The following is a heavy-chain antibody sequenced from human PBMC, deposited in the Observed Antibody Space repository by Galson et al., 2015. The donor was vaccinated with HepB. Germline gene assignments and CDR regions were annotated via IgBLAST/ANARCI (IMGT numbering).Heavy chain of an antibody. CDR2: MTYDGSKQ. D-gene: IGHD6-19*01. CDR1: GFTFSGRA. CDR3: TKTGSGWFSDY. Sequence: SLRLSCAASGFTFSGRAMHWVRQAPGKGLEWVAVMTYDGSKQYYADSVEGRFTISRDNSKNTLYLQMNSLRVEDTAVYYCTKTGSGWFSDYWGQGILVTVSS. V-gene: IGHV3-30-3*02. J-gene: IGHJ4*02.